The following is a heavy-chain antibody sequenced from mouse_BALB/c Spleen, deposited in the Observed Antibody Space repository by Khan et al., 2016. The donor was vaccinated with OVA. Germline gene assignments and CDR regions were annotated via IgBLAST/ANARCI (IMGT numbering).Heavy chain of an antibody. J-gene: IGHJ2*01. Sequence: EVELVESGPGLLKPSQSLSLTCTVTGYSITSDYAWNWNRQFPGNKLECMAYISSSGSTTYSPSLRSRTSITRDTSKNQFFLQLNPVTTEDTATNYCASGRLFLWYPGYVDNWDQGTTLTVSS. CDR2: ISSSGST. V-gene: IGHV3-2*02. CDR3: ASGRLFLWYPGYVDN. CDR1: GYSITSDYA. D-gene: IGHD1-1*02.